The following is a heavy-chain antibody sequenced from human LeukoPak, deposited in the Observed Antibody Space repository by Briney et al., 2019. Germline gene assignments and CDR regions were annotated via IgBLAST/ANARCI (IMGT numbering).Heavy chain of an antibody. V-gene: IGHV4-39*07. Sequence: PSETLSLTCTVSGGSISSSSYYWGWIRQPPGKGLEWIGSIYYSGSTYYNPSLKSRVTISVDTSKNQFSLKLSSVTAADTAVYYCARVYSSSWYNWFDPWGQGTLVTVSS. CDR3: ARVYSSSWYNWFDP. J-gene: IGHJ5*02. CDR1: GGSISSSSYY. CDR2: IYYSGST. D-gene: IGHD6-13*01.